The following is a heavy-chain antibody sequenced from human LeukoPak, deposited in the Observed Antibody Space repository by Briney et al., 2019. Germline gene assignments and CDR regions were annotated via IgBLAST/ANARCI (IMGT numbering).Heavy chain of an antibody. Sequence: GGSLRLSCAASGFTFSSYAMSWVRQAPGKGLQWVSAITLSGGGTYYADSVKGRFTISRDNSKNTLYLQMNSLRAEDTAIYYCAKRYGSGKNYFDYWGQGTLVTVPS. V-gene: IGHV3-23*01. CDR2: ITLSGGGT. J-gene: IGHJ4*02. CDR1: GFTFSSYA. D-gene: IGHD3-10*01. CDR3: AKRYGSGKNYFDY.